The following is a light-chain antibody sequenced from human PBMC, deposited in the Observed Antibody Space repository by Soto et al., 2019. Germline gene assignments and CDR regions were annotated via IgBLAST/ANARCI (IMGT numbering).Light chain of an antibody. CDR2: EVN. Sequence: QSALTQPPSASGYPGQSVAISCTGTSSDVGGYNYVSWYQQHPGKAPKLMIYEVNKRPSGVPDRFSGFKSGNTASLTVSGLQAEDEADYYCSSYAGSSNVFGTGTKLTVL. CDR3: SSYAGSSNV. J-gene: IGLJ1*01. V-gene: IGLV2-8*01. CDR1: SSDVGGYNY.